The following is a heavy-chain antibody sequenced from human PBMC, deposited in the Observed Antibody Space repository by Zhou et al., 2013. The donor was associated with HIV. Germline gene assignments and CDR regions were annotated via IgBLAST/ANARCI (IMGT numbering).Heavy chain of an antibody. CDR1: GGTFSSDA. CDR2: VKPDTGVT. Sequence: QVQLVQSGAEVKEPGSSVKVSCQASGGTFSSDAISWVRQAPGQGLEWMGWVKPDTGVTHYAQRFQGRVTVTRSTSLNSVFLQLTSLTSDDTAIYFCARDHNWGPDYWGQGTPVTVSS. V-gene: IGHV1-2*02. CDR3: ARDHNWGPDY. J-gene: IGHJ4*02. D-gene: IGHD7-27*01.